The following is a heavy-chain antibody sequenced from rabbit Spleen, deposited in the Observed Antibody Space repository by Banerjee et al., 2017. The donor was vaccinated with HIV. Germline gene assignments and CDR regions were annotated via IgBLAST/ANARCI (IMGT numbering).Heavy chain of an antibody. D-gene: IGHD1-1*01. CDR2: IDTNDGDT. V-gene: IGHV1S40*01. CDR1: GIDFSSSYY. J-gene: IGHJ2*01. CDR3: ARNYVNAFDP. Sequence: QSLEESGGDLVKPGASLTLTCTASGIDFSSSYYMCWVRQAPGKGLEWIACIDTNDGDTDYANWPKGRFTISKTSSTTVTLQMTSLTAADTATYFCARNYVNAFDPWGPGTLVTVS.